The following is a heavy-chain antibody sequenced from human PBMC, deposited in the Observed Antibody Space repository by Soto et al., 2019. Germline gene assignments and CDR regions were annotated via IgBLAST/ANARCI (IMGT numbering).Heavy chain of an antibody. CDR1: GFSFGSYA. D-gene: IGHD3-3*01. CDR3: ARWSYLDY. CDR2: ISGSDGKT. J-gene: IGHJ4*02. Sequence: RRLSCSASGFSFGSYALSWVRQAPGKGLEWVSTISGSDGKTFYADSVKGRFSISRDTSQNTLYLQMNSLRADDTAIYYCARWSYLDYSGEGTRVTVSS. V-gene: IGHV3-23*01.